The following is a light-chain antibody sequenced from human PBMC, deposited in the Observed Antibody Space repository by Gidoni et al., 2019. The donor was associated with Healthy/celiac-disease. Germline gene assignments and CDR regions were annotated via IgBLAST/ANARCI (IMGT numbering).Light chain of an antibody. Sequence: EIVLPHSPATLSLSPGDRAPLSCRASQSVSSYFSWYPQKPGQAPRLLINDASNRAAGLPARFSGSGSGTVFTLTISRLEPEDFAFYCCQYRSTWPTFGQGTKLEIK. V-gene: IGKV3-11*01. CDR1: QSVSSY. CDR3: QYRSTWPT. CDR2: DAS. J-gene: IGKJ2*01.